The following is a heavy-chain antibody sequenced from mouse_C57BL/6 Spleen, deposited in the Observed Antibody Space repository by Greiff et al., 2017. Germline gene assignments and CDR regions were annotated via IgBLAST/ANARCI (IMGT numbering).Heavy chain of an antibody. D-gene: IGHD3-2*02. Sequence: LQESGPELVKPGASVKLSCKASGYTFTSYDINWVKQRPGQGLEWIGWIYPRDGSTKYNEKFQGKATLTVDKSSSTAYMQLSSLTSEDSAVYYCAIRDSSGFDYWGQGTTLTVSS. CDR1: GYTFTSYD. V-gene: IGHV1-85*01. CDR3: AIRDSSGFDY. J-gene: IGHJ2*01. CDR2: IYPRDGST.